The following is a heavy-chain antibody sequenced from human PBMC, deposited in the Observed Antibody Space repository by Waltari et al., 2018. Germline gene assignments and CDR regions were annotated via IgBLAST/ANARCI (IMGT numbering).Heavy chain of an antibody. CDR2: MASDGGIK. CDR3: ARDPIAARPDYFDY. CDR1: GFTFSNYV. Sequence: QVQLVESGGGVVQPGESLRLSCAASGFTFSNYVIHWVRQAPGKGREWVAVMASDGGIKYYAGSVEGRFTISRDNSRNTLYLQMHSLRVEDTGLYYCARDPIAARPDYFDYWGQGTLVTVSS. D-gene: IGHD6-6*01. V-gene: IGHV3-30*04. J-gene: IGHJ4*02.